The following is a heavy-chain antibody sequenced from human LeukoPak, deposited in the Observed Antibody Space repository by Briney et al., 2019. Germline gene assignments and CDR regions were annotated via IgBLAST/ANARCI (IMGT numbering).Heavy chain of an antibody. CDR3: ARGSGSYLGLFDY. D-gene: IGHD1-26*01. V-gene: IGHV1-2*02. CDR2: INPNSGDT. Sequence: ASVKVSCKASGYIFIGYYMHWVRQAPGQGLEWMGWINPNSGDTNYAQKFQGRVTMTRDTSISTAYMELSRLTSDDTAVYYCARGSGSYLGLFDYWGQGTLVTVSS. J-gene: IGHJ4*02. CDR1: GYIFIGYY.